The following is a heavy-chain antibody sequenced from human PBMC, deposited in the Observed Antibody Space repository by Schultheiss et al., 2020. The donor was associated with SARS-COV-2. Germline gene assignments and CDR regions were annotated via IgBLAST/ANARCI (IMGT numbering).Heavy chain of an antibody. J-gene: IGHJ3*02. CDR1: GFTFSSYA. CDR3: ARARGSYYRLSAFDI. V-gene: IGHV4-39*01. Sequence: GSLRLSCAASGFTFSSYAMSWVRQAPGKGLEWIGSIYYSGSTYYNPSLKSRVTISVDTSKNQFSLKLSSVTAADTAVYYCARARGSYYRLSAFDIWGQGTMVTVSS. D-gene: IGHD1-26*01. CDR2: IYYSGST.